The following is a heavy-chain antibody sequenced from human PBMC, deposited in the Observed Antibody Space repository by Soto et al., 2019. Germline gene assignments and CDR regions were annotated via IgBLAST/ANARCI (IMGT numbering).Heavy chain of an antibody. CDR3: ARETYSSGWTPTFDY. V-gene: IGHV3-30-3*01. CDR1: GFTFSSYA. J-gene: IGHJ4*02. D-gene: IGHD6-19*01. CDR2: ISYDGSNK. Sequence: QVQLVESGGGVVQPGRSLRLSCAASGFTFSSYAMHWVRQAPGKGLEWVAVISYDGSNKYYADSVKGRFTISRDNSKNTLYLQMNSLRAEDTAVYSCARETYSSGWTPTFDYWGQGTLVTVYS.